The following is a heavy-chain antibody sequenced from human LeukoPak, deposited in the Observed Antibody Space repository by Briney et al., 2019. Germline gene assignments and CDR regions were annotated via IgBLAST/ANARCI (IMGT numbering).Heavy chain of an antibody. Sequence: GGSLRLSCVASGFAFRSYAMSWVRQAPGKGLEWVSAISGSGGSTYYADSVKGRFTISRDNSKNTLYLQMNSLRAEDTAVYYCAKIYFDWLPQDYWGQGTLVTVSS. CDR3: AKIYFDWLPQDY. D-gene: IGHD3-9*01. CDR2: ISGSGGST. J-gene: IGHJ4*02. CDR1: GFAFRSYA. V-gene: IGHV3-23*01.